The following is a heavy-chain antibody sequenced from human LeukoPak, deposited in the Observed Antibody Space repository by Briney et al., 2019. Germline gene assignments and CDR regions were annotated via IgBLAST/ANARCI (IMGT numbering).Heavy chain of an antibody. CDR1: GFTFSSYG. J-gene: IGHJ4*02. CDR3: AKDVDPFGSGSYVEGFDY. CDR2: ISYDGSNK. V-gene: IGHV3-30*18. D-gene: IGHD3-10*01. Sequence: GGSLRLSCAASGFTFSSYGMHWVRRAPGKGLEWVAVISYDGSNKYYADSVKGRFTIPRDNSKNTLYLQMNSLRAEDTAVYYCAKDVDPFGSGSYVEGFDYWGQGTLVTVSS.